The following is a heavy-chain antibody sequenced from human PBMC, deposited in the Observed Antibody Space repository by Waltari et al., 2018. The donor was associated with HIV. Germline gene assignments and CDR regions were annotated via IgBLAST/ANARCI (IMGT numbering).Heavy chain of an antibody. CDR3: ARGLGGGTIYDY. D-gene: IGHD1-1*01. J-gene: IGHJ4*02. V-gene: IGHV1-2*02. CDR2: INPNIAGV. CDR1: GYTFTGYY. Sequence: QVQLVQSGAEVKKPGASVKVSCKASGYTFTGYYMHWVGQAPVQGLGWMGWINPNIAGVSYTQSFQGRVILTRYTSVNIAYMELSSLRSDDTATYFCARGLGGGTIYDYWGQGTLVTVSS.